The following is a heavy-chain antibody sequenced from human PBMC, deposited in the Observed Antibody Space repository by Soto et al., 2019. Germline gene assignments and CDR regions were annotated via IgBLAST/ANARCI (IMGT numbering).Heavy chain of an antibody. J-gene: IGHJ4*02. V-gene: IGHV4-31*03. Sequence: SETLSLTCTVSGGSLSSGGYYWSWIRQHPGKGLEWIGYIYYSGSTYYNPSLKSRVTISVDTSKNQFSLKLSSVTAADTAVYYCARSGYSYGPNPLLYWGQGTLVTSPQ. CDR2: IYYSGST. CDR1: GGSLSSGGYY. CDR3: ARSGYSYGPNPLLY. D-gene: IGHD5-18*01.